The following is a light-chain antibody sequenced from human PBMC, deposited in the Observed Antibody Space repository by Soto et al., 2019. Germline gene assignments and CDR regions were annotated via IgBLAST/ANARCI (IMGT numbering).Light chain of an antibody. V-gene: IGKV3-15*01. CDR2: ATS. J-gene: IGKJ4*01. CDR1: QSLSSN. CDR3: QQYNHWPRMPA. Sequence: EIVLTQSPATLYVSPGETATLSCRASQSLSSNVAWYQQRPRQAPRLLIYATSSRASDVPARFSGTGSGTEFTLTIASLQSEDFAIYYCQQYNHWPRMPAFGGGTKVDIK.